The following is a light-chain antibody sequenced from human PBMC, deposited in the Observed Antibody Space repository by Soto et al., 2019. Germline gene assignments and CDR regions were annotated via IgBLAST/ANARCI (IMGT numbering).Light chain of an antibody. V-gene: IGKV3-20*01. CDR3: QQYGSSPMHT. CDR1: QSVSSSY. Sequence: EIVLTQSPGTLSLSPGERATLSCRASQSVSSSYLAWYQQKPGQAPRLLIYGASRRATGIPDRFSGSGSGTDFTLTISRLEPEDFAVYYCQQYGSSPMHTFGQGTKLEIK. J-gene: IGKJ2*01. CDR2: GAS.